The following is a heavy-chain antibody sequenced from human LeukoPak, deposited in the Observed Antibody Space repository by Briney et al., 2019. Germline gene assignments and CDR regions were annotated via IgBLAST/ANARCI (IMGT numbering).Heavy chain of an antibody. D-gene: IGHD4-17*01. CDR2: ISYDGSNK. J-gene: IGHJ4*02. CDR1: GFTFSTYA. CDR3: ARPTTVTTSRRVGFDY. Sequence: GGSLRLSCAASGFTFSTYAMHWVRQAPGKGLEWVAVISYDGSNKYYADSVKGRFTISRDNSKNTLYMQMNSLRAEDTAVYYCARPTTVTTSRRVGFDYWGQGTLVTVSS. V-gene: IGHV3-30*04.